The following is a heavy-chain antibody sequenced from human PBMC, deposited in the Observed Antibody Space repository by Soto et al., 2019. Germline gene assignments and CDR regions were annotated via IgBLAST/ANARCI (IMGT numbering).Heavy chain of an antibody. D-gene: IGHD3-10*01. CDR1: GGTLSDHG. V-gene: IGHV1-69*06. Sequence: QVQLEQSGAEVKKPGSSVKISCKASGGTLSDHGVSWLRQAPGQGLEWVGGTIPVFNTAKYAPKFQGRVTIAADKSTNIAYMELGSLRSDDTAFYYCARGVYGSGNYYTGPSAFDILGQGTLVIVSS. CDR2: TIPVFNTA. J-gene: IGHJ3*02. CDR3: ARGVYGSGNYYTGPSAFDI.